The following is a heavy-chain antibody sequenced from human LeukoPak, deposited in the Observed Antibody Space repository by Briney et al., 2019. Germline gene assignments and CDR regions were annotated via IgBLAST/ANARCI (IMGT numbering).Heavy chain of an antibody. CDR1: GYTFTSYG. J-gene: IGHJ5*02. CDR3: ARVGIRYCSSTSCQQAGSWFDP. D-gene: IGHD2-2*01. Sequence: ASVKVSCKASGYTFTSYGISWVRQAPGQGLEWMGWISAYNGNTNYAQKLQGRVTMTTDTSTSTAYMELRSLRSDDTAVYYCARVGIRYCSSTSCQQAGSWFDPWGQGTLVTVSS. V-gene: IGHV1-18*01. CDR2: ISAYNGNT.